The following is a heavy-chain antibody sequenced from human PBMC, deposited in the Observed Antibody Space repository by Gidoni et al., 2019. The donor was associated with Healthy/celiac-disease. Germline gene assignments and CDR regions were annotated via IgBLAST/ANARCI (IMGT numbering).Heavy chain of an antibody. CDR2: TYYRSKWYN. D-gene: IGHD6-19*01. Sequence: VVKPSQTLSLTCAISGDSVSSNSAAWNWIRQSPSRGLEWLGRTYYRSKWYNDYAVSVKSRITINPDTSKNQFSLQLNSVTPEDTAVYYCARTFRLHKGSIAVADYGMDVWGQGTTVTVSS. J-gene: IGHJ6*02. V-gene: IGHV6-1*01. CDR3: ARTFRLHKGSIAVADYGMDV. CDR1: GDSVSSNSAA.